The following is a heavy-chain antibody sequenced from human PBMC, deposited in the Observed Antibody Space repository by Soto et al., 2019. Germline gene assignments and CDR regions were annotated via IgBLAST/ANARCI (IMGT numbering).Heavy chain of an antibody. CDR3: ARRGPKYQLLSRRGNYYYGMDV. CDR2: INHSGST. D-gene: IGHD2-2*01. J-gene: IGHJ6*02. Sequence: QVQLQQWGAGLLKPSETLSLTCAVYGGSFSGYYWSWIRQPPGKGLEWIGEINHSGSTNYNPSLKSRVTISVDTSKIQFSLKLSSVTAADTAVYYCARRGPKYQLLSRRGNYYYGMDVWGQGTTVTVSS. V-gene: IGHV4-34*01. CDR1: GGSFSGYY.